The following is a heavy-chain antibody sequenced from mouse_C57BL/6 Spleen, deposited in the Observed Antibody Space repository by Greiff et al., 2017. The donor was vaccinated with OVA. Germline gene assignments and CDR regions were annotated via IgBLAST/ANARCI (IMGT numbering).Heavy chain of an antibody. V-gene: IGHV14-3*01. CDR3: SSWRDWFDY. CDR2: IDPADGNT. CDR1: GFNIKNSY. Sequence: VQLQQSVAELVRPGASVKLSCTASGFNIKNSYMHWVKQRPEQGLEWIGRIDPADGNTNYAPKFKGKATLTADTSSNTAYLQISSLTSEDTAIYSCSSWRDWFDYWGQGTLLTVSA. J-gene: IGHJ3*01.